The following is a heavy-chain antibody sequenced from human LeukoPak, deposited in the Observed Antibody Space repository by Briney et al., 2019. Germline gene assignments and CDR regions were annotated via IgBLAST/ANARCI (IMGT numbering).Heavy chain of an antibody. D-gene: IGHD3-10*01. J-gene: IGHJ4*01. CDR2: IYPGDSDT. Sequence: GESLKISCKGSGYSCTSYWIGWVRQMPGKGLEWMGTIYPGDSDTRYSPSFQGQVTISADKSITTAYLQWNSLKASDTAMYYCARQGFYYGSGSQSDYWGHGTLVTVSS. V-gene: IGHV5-51*01. CDR1: GYSCTSYW. CDR3: ARQGFYYGSGSQSDY.